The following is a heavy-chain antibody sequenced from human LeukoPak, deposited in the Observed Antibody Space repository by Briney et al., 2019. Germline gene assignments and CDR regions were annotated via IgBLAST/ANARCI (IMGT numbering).Heavy chain of an antibody. CDR3: ASLLWFGESSTDY. D-gene: IGHD3-10*01. J-gene: IGHJ4*02. Sequence: GGSLRLSCAASGFTFSDYYMSWIRQAPGKGLEWVSYISSSSSYTNYADSVKGRFTISRDNAKNSLYLQMNCLRAEDTAVYYCASLLWFGESSTDYWGQGTLVTVSS. CDR2: ISSSSSYT. V-gene: IGHV3-11*06. CDR1: GFTFSDYY.